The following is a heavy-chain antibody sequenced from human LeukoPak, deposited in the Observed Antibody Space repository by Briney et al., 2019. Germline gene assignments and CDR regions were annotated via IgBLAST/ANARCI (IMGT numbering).Heavy chain of an antibody. J-gene: IGHJ4*02. D-gene: IGHD3-10*01. CDR3: ARIKGLWYYGSGSYYTTPGYFDY. V-gene: IGHV4-34*01. CDR2: INHSGST. CDR1: GGSFSGYY. Sequence: SETLSLTCAVYGGSFSGYYWSWIRQPPGKGLEWIGEINHSGSTNYNPSLKSRVTISVDTSKNQFSLKLSSVTAADTAVYYRARIKGLWYYGSGSYYTTPGYFDYWGQGTLVTVSS.